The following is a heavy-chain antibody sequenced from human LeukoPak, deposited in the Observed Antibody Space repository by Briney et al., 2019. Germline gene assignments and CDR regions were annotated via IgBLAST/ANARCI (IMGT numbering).Heavy chain of an antibody. CDR2: IIPIFGTA. D-gene: IGHD3-22*01. CDR3: ATRRITMRNGMDY. J-gene: IGHJ4*02. V-gene: IGHV1-69*06. CDR1: GGTFSSYA. Sequence: SVKVSCKASGGTFSSYAISWVRQAPGQGLEWMGGIIPIFGTANYAQKFQGRVTMTEDTSTDTAYMELSSLRSEDTAVYYCATRRITMRNGMDYWGQGTLVTVSS.